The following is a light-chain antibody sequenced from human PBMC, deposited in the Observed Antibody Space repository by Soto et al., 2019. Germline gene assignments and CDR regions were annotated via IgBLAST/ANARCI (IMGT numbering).Light chain of an antibody. CDR1: QTITRY. CDR3: QQSYSTPRT. CDR2: AAS. Sequence: DIQMTQSPSSLSASVGDRVTITCRASQTITRYLNWYQQKRGEAPKLLINAASTLQSGVPSRFSGSGSRTDFTLTISSLQREDFATYYCQQSYSTPRTFGQGTMVEIK. V-gene: IGKV1-39*01. J-gene: IGKJ2*01.